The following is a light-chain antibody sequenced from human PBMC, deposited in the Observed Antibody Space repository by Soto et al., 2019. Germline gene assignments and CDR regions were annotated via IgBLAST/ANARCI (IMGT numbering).Light chain of an antibody. CDR2: CAS. CDR3: QQYVTSQLT. CDR1: QSVTYGY. Sequence: DIVLTQSPGTLFLSPGERATLSCRASQSVTYGYLAWYQLKPGQAPRLLIFCASIRATGIPDRFSGSGSGTDFTLSISRLETEDFAVYYCQQYVTSQLTFGGGTKLAIK. V-gene: IGKV3-20*01. J-gene: IGKJ4*01.